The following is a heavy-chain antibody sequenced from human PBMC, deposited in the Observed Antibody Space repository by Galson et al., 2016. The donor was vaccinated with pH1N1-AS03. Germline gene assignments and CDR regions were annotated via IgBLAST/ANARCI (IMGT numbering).Heavy chain of an antibody. CDR3: AREGIGGFDS. J-gene: IGHJ4*02. V-gene: IGHV3-7*01. CDR1: GFTFIGYW. Sequence: SLRLSCAASGFTFIGYWLSWVRQVPGKGLEWAANIKQDGSEKEYVDSVKGRFTTSRDNAKNSVYLQMNSLRAEDTAVYYCAREGIGGFDSWGRGTLVTVSS. CDR2: IKQDGSEK. D-gene: IGHD3-16*01.